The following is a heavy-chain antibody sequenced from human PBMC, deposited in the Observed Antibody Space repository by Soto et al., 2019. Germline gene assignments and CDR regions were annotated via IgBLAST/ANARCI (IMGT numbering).Heavy chain of an antibody. D-gene: IGHD6-19*01. CDR2: IYPGDSDT. CDR1: GYSFTNYW. Sequence: LGESLKISCKGSGYSFTNYWIGWVRQMPGKGLEWMGIIYPGDSDTRYSPSFQGQVTIAADKSISTAYLQWSSLKASDTAMYYCATISGHSSRLGGMDVWGQGTTVTVSS. V-gene: IGHV5-51*01. CDR3: ATISGHSSRLGGMDV. J-gene: IGHJ6*02.